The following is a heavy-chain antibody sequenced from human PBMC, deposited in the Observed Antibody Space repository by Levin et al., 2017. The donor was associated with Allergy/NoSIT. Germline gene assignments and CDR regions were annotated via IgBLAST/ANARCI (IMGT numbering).Heavy chain of an antibody. D-gene: IGHD3/OR15-3a*01. J-gene: IGHJ2*01. CDR3: ARVDWGWYFDL. CDR2: IYSGGST. V-gene: IGHV3-66*01. CDR1: GFTVSSNY. Sequence: GGSLRLSCAASGFTVSSNYMSWVRQAPGKGLEWVSVIYSGGSTYYADSVKGRFTISRDNSKNTLYLQMNSLRAEDTAVYYCARVDWGWYFDLWGRGTLVTVSS.